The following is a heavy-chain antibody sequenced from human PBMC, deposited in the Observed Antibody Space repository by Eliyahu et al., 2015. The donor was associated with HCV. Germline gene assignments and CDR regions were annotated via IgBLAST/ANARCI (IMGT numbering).Heavy chain of an antibody. CDR2: INTDGSDI. J-gene: IGHJ4*02. CDR3: ARDDGGSSGH. D-gene: IGHD5-18*01. V-gene: IGHV3-74*03. CDR1: GFTFSSXW. Sequence: EVQLVESGGGLVQPGGSLXLSCAASGFTFSSXWMXWVRQAPGKGLVWVSRINTDGSDITYADSVKGRFTISRDNAEKTLYLQMDSLRAEDTAVYYCARDDGGSSGHWGQGTLVTVSS.